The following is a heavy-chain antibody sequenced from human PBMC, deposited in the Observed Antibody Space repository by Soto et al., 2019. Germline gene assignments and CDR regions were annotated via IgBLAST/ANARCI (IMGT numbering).Heavy chain of an antibody. Sequence: QVQLQESGPGLVKPSETLSLTCTVSGGSIYRSGYYWGWIRQPPGRGLEWIGNIDYNGVTYCNPSLKSRVTISRDTSKNQFSLKLTSVTAADTALYYCGKVLVGATGHTDSDSWGPGTLVAVSS. CDR1: GGSIYRSGYY. CDR3: GKVLVGATGHTDSDS. CDR2: IDYNGVT. D-gene: IGHD2-15*01. V-gene: IGHV4-39*01. J-gene: IGHJ4*02.